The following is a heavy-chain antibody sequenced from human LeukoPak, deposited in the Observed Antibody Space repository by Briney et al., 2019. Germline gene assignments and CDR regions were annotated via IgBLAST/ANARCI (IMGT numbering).Heavy chain of an antibody. D-gene: IGHD6-19*01. Sequence: GGPLRLSCAASGFIFSSYGLHWVRQAPGKGLEWVAVIWYDGSKKYYAESVKGRFTVSRDDSKSTIDLQMNSLRAEDTAVYYCARDPGGWSFDSWGQGTLVIVSS. CDR2: IWYDGSKK. CDR3: ARDPGGWSFDS. J-gene: IGHJ4*02. CDR1: GFIFSSYG. V-gene: IGHV3-33*01.